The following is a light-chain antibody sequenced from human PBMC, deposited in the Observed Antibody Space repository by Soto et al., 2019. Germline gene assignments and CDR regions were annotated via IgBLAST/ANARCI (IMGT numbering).Light chain of an antibody. CDR3: QSYDTSLSGSLV. V-gene: IGLV1-40*01. CDR2: GDN. Sequence: QSVLTQPPSVSGAPGQVVTFSCTGTRSNIGAGYDVHWYQHLPGTAPRLLVYGDNNRPSGVPDRFSGSKSDTSASLAITGLQAEDEADYYCQSYDTSLSGSLVFGGGTKVTVL. CDR1: RSNIGAGYD. J-gene: IGLJ3*02.